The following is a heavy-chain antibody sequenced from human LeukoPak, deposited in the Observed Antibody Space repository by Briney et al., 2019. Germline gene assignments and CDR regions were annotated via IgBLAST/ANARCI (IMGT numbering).Heavy chain of an antibody. Sequence: SSETLSLTCTVSGGSISSGSHYWSWIRQPAGKGLEWIGRIYTSGSTNYNPSLKSRLTISVDTSKNQFSLKLSSVTAADTAVYYCARVGCRGGSCNGDFDYWGQGTLVTVSS. J-gene: IGHJ4*02. V-gene: IGHV4-61*02. CDR2: IYTSGST. CDR3: ARVGCRGGSCNGDFDY. D-gene: IGHD2-15*01. CDR1: GGSISSGSHY.